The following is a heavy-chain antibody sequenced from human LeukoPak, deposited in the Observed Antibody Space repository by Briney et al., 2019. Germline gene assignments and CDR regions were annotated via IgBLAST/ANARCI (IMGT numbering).Heavy chain of an antibody. CDR3: ATDYGSGTYYNDNP. D-gene: IGHD3-10*01. J-gene: IGHJ5*02. Sequence: GGSLRLSCAASGFTVSSNYMSWVRQAPGKGLEWVSVTFSSGTTFYADSAKGRFTISRDNSENTLYLQMNSLRADDTAVYYCATDYGSGTYYNDNPWGQGTLVTVSS. CDR1: GFTVSSNY. V-gene: IGHV3-53*01. CDR2: TFSSGTT.